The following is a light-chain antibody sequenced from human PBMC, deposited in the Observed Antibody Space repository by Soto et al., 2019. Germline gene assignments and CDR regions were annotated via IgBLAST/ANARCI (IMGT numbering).Light chain of an antibody. V-gene: IGKV3-15*01. CDR1: QSISNN. CDR3: HQHTTWPLT. Sequence: EIVMTQSPATLSLSPGERATLSCRASQSISNNLAWYQQKPGQAPKLLIYDASTRATGIPDRFTGSGSGTEFTLTISSLQSEDFALYYCHQHTTWPLTFGQGTKLEIK. CDR2: DAS. J-gene: IGKJ2*01.